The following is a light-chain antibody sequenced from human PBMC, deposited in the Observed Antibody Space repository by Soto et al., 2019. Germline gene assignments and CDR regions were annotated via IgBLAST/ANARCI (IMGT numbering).Light chain of an antibody. CDR2: EVS. V-gene: IGLV2-14*01. CDR3: SSYTRSSTRV. J-gene: IGLJ3*02. CDR1: SGDVGGYNY. Sequence: QSALTQPASVSGSPGQSITFSCTGTSGDVGGYNYVSWYQQHPGKAPKLMIYEVSNRPSGVSNRFSGSKSGNTASLTISGLQAEDEADYYCSSYTRSSTRVFGGGTKVTVL.